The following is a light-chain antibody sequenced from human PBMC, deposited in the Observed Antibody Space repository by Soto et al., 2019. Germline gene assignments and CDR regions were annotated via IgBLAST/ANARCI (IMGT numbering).Light chain of an antibody. Sequence: QSVLTQPASVSGSPGQSITISCTGADTDIGSFNYVSWYQQHPGKVPKLIISDVDYRHSGISSRFSGSKSGNTASLVISGHQAHDEADYYCSSFPRFATLQFGGGTKVTVL. J-gene: IGLJ3*02. CDR3: SSFPRFATLQ. V-gene: IGLV2-14*03. CDR1: DTDIGSFNY. CDR2: DVD.